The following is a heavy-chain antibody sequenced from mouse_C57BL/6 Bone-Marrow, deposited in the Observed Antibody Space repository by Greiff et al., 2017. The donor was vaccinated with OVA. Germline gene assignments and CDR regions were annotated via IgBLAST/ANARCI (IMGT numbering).Heavy chain of an antibody. V-gene: IGHV5-9*01. CDR2: ISGGGGNT. J-gene: IGHJ3*01. CDR1: GFTFSSYT. Sequence: EVKLVESGGGLVKPGGSLKLTCAASGFTFSSYTMSWVRQTPEKRLEWVATISGGGGNTYYPDSMKGRFTISRDNAKNTLYLQMSRLSSEATALYYCAGQGGYYSWFAYWGQGTLVTVSA. CDR3: AGQGGYYSWFAY. D-gene: IGHD2-3*01.